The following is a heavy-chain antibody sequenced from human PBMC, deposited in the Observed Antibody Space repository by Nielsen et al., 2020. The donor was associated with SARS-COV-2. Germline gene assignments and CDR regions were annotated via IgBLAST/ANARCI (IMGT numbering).Heavy chain of an antibody. CDR1: GFTFSSYG. Sequence: GESLKISCVASGFTFSSYGMHWVRQAPGKGLEWVAVIWYDGSNKYYADSVKGRFTISRDNSKNTLYLQMNSLRAEDTAVYYCARAVAGEGEDFDYWGQGTLVTVSS. J-gene: IGHJ4*02. D-gene: IGHD6-19*01. CDR3: ARAVAGEGEDFDY. V-gene: IGHV3-33*08. CDR2: IWYDGSNK.